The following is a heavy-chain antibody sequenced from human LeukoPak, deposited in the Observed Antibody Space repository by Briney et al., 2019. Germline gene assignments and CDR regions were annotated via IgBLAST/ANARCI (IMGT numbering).Heavy chain of an antibody. D-gene: IGHD1-1*01. CDR3: ARGPTISETGYFDY. J-gene: IGHJ4*03. V-gene: IGHV4-59*12. CDR1: GGSISSYY. Sequence: SETLSLTCTVSGGSISSYYWSWIRQPPGKGLEWIGYIYYSGSTNYNPSLKSRVTISVDTSKNQFSLKVTSLTAADTAVYFCARGPTISETGYFDYWGQGTLVTVSS. CDR2: IYYSGST.